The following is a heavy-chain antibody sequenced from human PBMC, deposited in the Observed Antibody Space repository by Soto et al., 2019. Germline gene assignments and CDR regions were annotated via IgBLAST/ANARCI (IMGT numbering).Heavy chain of an antibody. CDR3: TKEKPVMNSGYDAFDI. J-gene: IGHJ3*02. Sequence: GGSLRLSCAASGFTFSSYEMDWVRQAPGKGLEWVAYITSSGSTTLYGDSVKGRFTISRDNADNSLYLQMNSLRAEDTAVYYCTKEKPVMNSGYDAFDIWGRGTMVTVSS. CDR1: GFTFSSYE. CDR2: ITSSGSTT. D-gene: IGHD5-12*01. V-gene: IGHV3-48*03.